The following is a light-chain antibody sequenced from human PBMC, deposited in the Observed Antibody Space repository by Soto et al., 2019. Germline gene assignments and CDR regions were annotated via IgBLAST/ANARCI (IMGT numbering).Light chain of an antibody. Sequence: QSALTQPASVSGSLGQSITISCTGTSSDVGGYNYVSWYQQHPGKVPKLMIYHVSNRPSGVSHRFSGSKSGNTASLTISGLQAEDEADYYCTSYTTSSTVAFGGGTQLTVL. J-gene: IGLJ2*01. CDR1: SSDVGGYNY. CDR2: HVS. CDR3: TSYTTSSTVA. V-gene: IGLV2-14*01.